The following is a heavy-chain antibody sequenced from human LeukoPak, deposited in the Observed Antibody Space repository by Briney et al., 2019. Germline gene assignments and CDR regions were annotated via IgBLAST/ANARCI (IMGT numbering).Heavy chain of an antibody. Sequence: GGSLRLSCAASGFTVSSNYMSWVRQAPGKGLEWVSVIYSGGSTYYADSVKGRFTISRDNSKNTLYLQMNSLRAEDTAVYYCARDPLRGDSYGYVPSFDYWGQGTLVTVSS. CDR1: GFTVSSNY. CDR2: IYSGGST. V-gene: IGHV3-53*01. CDR3: ARDPLRGDSYGYVPSFDY. D-gene: IGHD5-18*01. J-gene: IGHJ4*02.